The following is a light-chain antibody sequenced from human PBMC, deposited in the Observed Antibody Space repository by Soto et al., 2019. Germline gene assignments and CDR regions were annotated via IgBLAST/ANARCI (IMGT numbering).Light chain of an antibody. CDR3: SSYAGSSTYV. CDR2: EVN. V-gene: IGLV2-8*01. Sequence: QSVLTQPPSASGSPGQSVTISCTGTISDVGGYNYVAWYQQHPGKAPKLMIYEVNKRPSGVPDRFSGSKSGSTASLTVSGLQAEDEAYYYCSSYAGSSTYVFGSGINVTV. J-gene: IGLJ1*01. CDR1: ISDVGGYNY.